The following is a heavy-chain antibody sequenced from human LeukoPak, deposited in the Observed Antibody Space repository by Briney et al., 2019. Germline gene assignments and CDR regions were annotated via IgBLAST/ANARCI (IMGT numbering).Heavy chain of an antibody. V-gene: IGHV4-39*01. J-gene: IGHJ5*02. CDR2: IYYSGST. CDR3: ARRRGYCSSTSCYSNWFDP. CDR1: GGSISSSSYY. Sequence: PSETLSLTCTVSGGSISSSSYYCGWIRQPPGKGLEWIGSIYYSGSTYYNPSLESRVTISVDTSKNQFSLKLSSVTAADTAVYYCARRRGYCSSTSCYSNWFDPWGQGTLVTVSS. D-gene: IGHD2-2*01.